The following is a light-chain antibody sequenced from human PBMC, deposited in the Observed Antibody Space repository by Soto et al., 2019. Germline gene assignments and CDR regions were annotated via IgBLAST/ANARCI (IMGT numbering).Light chain of an antibody. CDR2: EVS. V-gene: IGLV2-8*01. CDR1: SSDVGGYDY. Sequence: QSALTQPPSASGSPGQSVTISCTGTSSDVGGYDYVSWYQQEPGKAPKVMIYEVSQRPSGVPDRYSGSKSGNTAFLTVSGLQADDEAVYYCSSYAGSSNWVFGGGTSSPS. CDR3: SSYAGSSNWV. J-gene: IGLJ3*02.